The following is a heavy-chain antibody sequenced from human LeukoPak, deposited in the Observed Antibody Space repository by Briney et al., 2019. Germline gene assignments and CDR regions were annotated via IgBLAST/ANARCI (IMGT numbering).Heavy chain of an antibody. CDR1: GYTFPRYD. D-gene: IGHD1-14*01. Sequence: ASVKVSCKSCGYTFPRYDIHGVRQASGQGGEWMGWMNPDSGNTGYEQQFTDRVTMTRNNYISTDYLELSSLRSDDTAVYYCARDRTSRVREGLSGYWGQGTLVTVSS. J-gene: IGHJ4*02. CDR2: MNPDSGNT. CDR3: ARDRTSRVREGLSGY. V-gene: IGHV1-8*01.